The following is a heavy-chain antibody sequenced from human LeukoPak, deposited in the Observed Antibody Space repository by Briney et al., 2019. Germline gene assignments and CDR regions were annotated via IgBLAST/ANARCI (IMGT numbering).Heavy chain of an antibody. D-gene: IGHD2-8*01. V-gene: IGHV3-30*02. J-gene: IGHJ6*03. Sequence: PGGSLRLSCAASGFTFSSYAMSWVRQAPGKGLEWVAYIQYDGSNERYAHSVKGRFRISRDSSKNILYLQMNSLRAEDTAVYYCAKDRCSNGIGCYYYYMDVWGKGTTVTISS. CDR3: AKDRCSNGIGCYYYYMDV. CDR2: IQYDGSNE. CDR1: GFTFSSYA.